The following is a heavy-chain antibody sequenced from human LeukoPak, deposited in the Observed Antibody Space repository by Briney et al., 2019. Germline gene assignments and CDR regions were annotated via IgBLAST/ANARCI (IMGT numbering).Heavy chain of an antibody. J-gene: IGHJ3*02. Sequence: PSETLSLTCAVYGGSFSGYYWSWIRQPPGKGLEWLGEINHSGSTNYNPSLKSRVTISVDTSKNQFSLKLSSVTAAEPAVYFCARGVNNWNIDVFDIWGQGTMVTVSS. D-gene: IGHD1/OR15-1a*01. CDR3: ARGVNNWNIDVFDI. CDR2: INHSGST. CDR1: GGSFSGYY. V-gene: IGHV4-34*01.